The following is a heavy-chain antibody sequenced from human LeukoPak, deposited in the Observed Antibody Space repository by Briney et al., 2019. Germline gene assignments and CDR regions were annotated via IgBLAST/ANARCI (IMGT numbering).Heavy chain of an antibody. V-gene: IGHV4-4*07. CDR3: ATERSRGLAL. CDR1: GGSFSGYY. D-gene: IGHD2-2*01. J-gene: IGHJ5*02. Sequence: SETLSLTCAVYGGSFSGYYWSWIRQPAGKGLEWIGRMYTSGSANYNPSLKSRVTMSLDTSKKLFSLQMSSVTAADTAIYYCATERSRGLALWGQGALVIVSS. CDR2: MYTSGSA.